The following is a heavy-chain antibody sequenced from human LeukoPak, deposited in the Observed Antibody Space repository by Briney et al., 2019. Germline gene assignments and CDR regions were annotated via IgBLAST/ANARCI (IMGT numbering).Heavy chain of an antibody. Sequence: GGSLRLSCAASGFTVSSNYMSWVRQTPGKGLEWVSVLYSGGSTYYADSVKGRFTISRDNSKNTLYLQMNSLRADDTAVYYCAYLGLSSDWNDVPGPQIDHWGQGMLVSVSS. D-gene: IGHD1-1*01. J-gene: IGHJ4*02. CDR3: AYLGLSSDWNDVPGPQIDH. CDR1: GFTVSSNY. CDR2: LYSGGST. V-gene: IGHV3-53*01.